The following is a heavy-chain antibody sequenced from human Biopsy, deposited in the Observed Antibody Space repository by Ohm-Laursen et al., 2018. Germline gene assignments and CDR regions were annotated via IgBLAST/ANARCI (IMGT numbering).Heavy chain of an antibody. V-gene: IGHV4-59*01. Sequence: GTLFLTCVVSGGSISSDYWSWIRQTPGKGLEWIGYIYYSGSTNYNPSLKSRVTISVDTSKNQFSLRLNSVTAADTAVYYCARATNSTGWPYYYFYGMDVWGQGTTVTVSS. J-gene: IGHJ6*02. CDR3: ARATNSTGWPYYYFYGMDV. D-gene: IGHD2/OR15-2a*01. CDR1: GGSISSDY. CDR2: IYYSGST.